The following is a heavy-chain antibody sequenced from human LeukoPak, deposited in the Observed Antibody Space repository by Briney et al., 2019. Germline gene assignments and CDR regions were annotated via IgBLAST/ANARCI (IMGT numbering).Heavy chain of an antibody. V-gene: IGHV4-39*01. CDR2: IYYIGST. CDR3: ARQVAAATLCYFDS. D-gene: IGHD6-13*01. Sequence: SETLSLTCTVSGGSISSSSYYWGWIRQPPGKGLEWIGNIYYIGSTYYNPSLKSRVTISVDTSKNQLSLKLSSVTAADTAVYYCARQVAAATLCYFDSWGQGTLVTVSS. J-gene: IGHJ4*02. CDR1: GGSISSSSYY.